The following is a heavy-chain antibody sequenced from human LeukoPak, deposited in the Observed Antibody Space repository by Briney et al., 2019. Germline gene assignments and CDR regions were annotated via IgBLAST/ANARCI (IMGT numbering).Heavy chain of an antibody. J-gene: IGHJ5*02. D-gene: IGHD4-17*01. CDR1: GYTLTELS. Sequence: ASVKVSCKVSGYTLTELSMHWVRQAPGKGLEWMGGFDPEDGETIYAQKFQGRVTMTEDTSTDTAYMELSSLRSEDTAVYYCATDFGADYGVHSWFDPWGQGTLVTVSS. CDR2: FDPEDGET. CDR3: ATDFGADYGVHSWFDP. V-gene: IGHV1-24*01.